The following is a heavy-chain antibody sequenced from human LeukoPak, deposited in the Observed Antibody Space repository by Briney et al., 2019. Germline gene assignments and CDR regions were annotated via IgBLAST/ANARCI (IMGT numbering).Heavy chain of an antibody. D-gene: IGHD2-21*02. V-gene: IGHV3-11*05. J-gene: IGHJ4*02. Sequence: PGGSLRLSCAASGFTFSDYYTSWIRQARGKGLEWVSYISGTSTYTNYADSVKGRSTISRDNAKNSLYLQMNSLRAEDTAVYYCARDISYCGGDCAPYYFDYWGQGTLVTVSS. CDR3: ARDISYCGGDCAPYYFDY. CDR1: GFTFSDYY. CDR2: ISGTSTYT.